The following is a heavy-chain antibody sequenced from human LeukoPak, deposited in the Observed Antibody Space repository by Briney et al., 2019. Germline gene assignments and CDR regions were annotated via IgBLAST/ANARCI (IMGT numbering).Heavy chain of an antibody. V-gene: IGHV4-39*07. CDR1: GGSISSSSYY. D-gene: IGHD5-12*01. Sequence: SETLSLTCTVSGGSISSSSYYWGWIRQPPGKGLEWIGSIYYSGSTYYNPSLKSRVTISVDTSKNQFSLKLSSVTAADTAVYYCARDLGVATGTGDAFDIWGQGTMVTVSS. J-gene: IGHJ3*02. CDR3: ARDLGVATGTGDAFDI. CDR2: IYYSGST.